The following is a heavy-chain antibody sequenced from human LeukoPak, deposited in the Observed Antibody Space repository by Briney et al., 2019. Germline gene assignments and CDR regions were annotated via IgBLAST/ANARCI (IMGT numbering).Heavy chain of an antibody. CDR3: ARARNNAFDI. J-gene: IGHJ3*02. D-gene: IGHD4-11*01. Sequence: PGGSLRLSCAASGFTFSTYWMHWVRQAPGKGLVWVSFIKTDGSIAAYADSVKGRFTISRGNAKNTLYLQMNSLRAEDTAVYYCARARNNAFDIWGQGTMVTVSS. CDR1: GFTFSTYW. CDR2: IKTDGSIA. V-gene: IGHV3-74*01.